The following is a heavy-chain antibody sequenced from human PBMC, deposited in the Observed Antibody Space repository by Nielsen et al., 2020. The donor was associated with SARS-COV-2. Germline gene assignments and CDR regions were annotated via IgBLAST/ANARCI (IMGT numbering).Heavy chain of an antibody. J-gene: IGHJ4*02. CDR2: ISAYNGNT. Sequence: ASVKVSCKASGYTFTSYGISWVRQATGQGLEWMVWISAYNGNTNYAQKLQGRVTMTTDTSTSTDYMELRSLRSDDTAVYYCARRVAADFRFDYWGQGTLVTVSS. V-gene: IGHV1-18*01. CDR1: GYTFTSYG. CDR3: ARRVAADFRFDY. D-gene: IGHD6-19*01.